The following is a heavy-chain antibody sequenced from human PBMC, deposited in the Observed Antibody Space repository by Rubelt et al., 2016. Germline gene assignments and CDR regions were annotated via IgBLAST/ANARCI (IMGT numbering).Heavy chain of an antibody. Sequence: LVQPGESLRLSCEGSGFTFSSYSMDWVRQVPGKGLEWISYISGGMETIYYADSVRGRFTISRDNAKNSLYLQMDSLGVEDTAVYHCSRGGSAAAGPFDYWGQGALVIVSS. J-gene: IGHJ4*02. D-gene: IGHD6-13*01. V-gene: IGHV3-48*04. CDR3: SRGGSAAAGPFDY. CDR1: GFTFSSYS. CDR2: ISGGMETI.